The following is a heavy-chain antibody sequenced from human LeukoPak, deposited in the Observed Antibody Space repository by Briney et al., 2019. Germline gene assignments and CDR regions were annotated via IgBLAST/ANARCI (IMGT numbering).Heavy chain of an antibody. V-gene: IGHV4-59*01. CDR2: IYYSGST. Sequence: SETLSLTCTVSGGSISSDYWSCIRQPPGKGLEWIGYIYYSGSTNYNPSLKSRVTISVDTSKNQFSLKLSSVTAADTAVYYCARDVPMGYYDSSGHRGYYYGMDVWGQGTTVTDSS. CDR3: ARDVPMGYYDSSGHRGYYYGMDV. CDR1: GGSISSDY. D-gene: IGHD3-22*01. J-gene: IGHJ6*02.